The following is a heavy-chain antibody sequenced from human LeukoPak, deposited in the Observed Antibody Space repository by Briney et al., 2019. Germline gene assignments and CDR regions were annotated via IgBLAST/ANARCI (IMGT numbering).Heavy chain of an antibody. Sequence: PGGSLRLSCAASGFTFSSYWMTWVRQAPGQGLEWVANIKPDGREKNYVDSVKGRLTLSRDNAKNSLYLQIDSLRVEDTAVYYCARDSGNSGYDIHDYWGQGILVTVSS. J-gene: IGHJ4*02. CDR3: ARDSGNSGYDIHDY. CDR1: GFTFSSYW. V-gene: IGHV3-7*01. CDR2: IKPDGREK. D-gene: IGHD5-12*01.